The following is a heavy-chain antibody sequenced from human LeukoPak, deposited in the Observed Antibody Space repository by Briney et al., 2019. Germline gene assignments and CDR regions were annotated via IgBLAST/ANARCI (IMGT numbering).Heavy chain of an antibody. V-gene: IGHV3-21*01. D-gene: IGHD5/OR15-5a*01. CDR2: STPATDST. CDR3: ARLSGESTIYDH. CDR1: GLVFSSYT. J-gene: IGHJ4*02. Sequence: PGGSPRLSCAASGLVFSSYTMGWVRHAPGKGLEWVSSSTPATDSTNYADSVQGRFTISRDNAKKTAYLQMNSLRVEDTAVYYCARLSGESTIYDHWGQGTLVTVSS.